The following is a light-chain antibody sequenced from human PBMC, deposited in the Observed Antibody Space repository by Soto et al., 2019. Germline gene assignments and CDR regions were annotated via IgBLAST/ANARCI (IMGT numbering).Light chain of an antibody. V-gene: IGKV3-20*01. CDR3: QQYGSSPFP. CDR2: GAS. CDR1: QSVSSSY. Sequence: EIVLTQSPGTLSLSPGERATLSCRASQSVSSSYLAWYQQKPGQAPRLLIYGASSRATGIPDRFSGSGSGTDFTLTISILEPEDFAVYYCQQYGSSPFPFGPGTKVDIK. J-gene: IGKJ3*01.